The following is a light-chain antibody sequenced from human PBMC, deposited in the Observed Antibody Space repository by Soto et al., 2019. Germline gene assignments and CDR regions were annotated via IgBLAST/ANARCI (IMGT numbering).Light chain of an antibody. CDR1: SSDVGTYNL. V-gene: IGLV2-23*01. CDR2: EGN. Sequence: QSVLTQPASVSGSPGQSITISCTGTSSDVGTYNLVTWYQQHPGKAPKLIIYEGNKRPSGVSNRFSASKSGNTASLTISGLHDDDEAYYYCCSYAPSLALLFGGGTKLTVL. J-gene: IGLJ2*01. CDR3: CSYAPSLALL.